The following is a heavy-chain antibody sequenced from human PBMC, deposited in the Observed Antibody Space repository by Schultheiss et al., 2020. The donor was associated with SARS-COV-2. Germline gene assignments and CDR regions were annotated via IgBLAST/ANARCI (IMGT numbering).Heavy chain of an antibody. CDR3: VVTAIQFDY. V-gene: IGHV3-11*04. D-gene: IGHD2-21*02. CDR1: GFSFSDYY. Sequence: GGSLRLSCAASGFSFSDYYMSWIRQAPGKGLEWVSYISGTGTTKYYADSVKGRFTISRDNAKNSLYLQMNSLRAEDTAVYYCVVTAIQFDYWGQGTLVTVSS. CDR2: ISGTGTTK. J-gene: IGHJ4*02.